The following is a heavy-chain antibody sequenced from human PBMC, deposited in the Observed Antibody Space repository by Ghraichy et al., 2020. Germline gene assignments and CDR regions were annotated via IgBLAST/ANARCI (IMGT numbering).Heavy chain of an antibody. CDR2: IIPIFGTA. V-gene: IGHV1-69*13. J-gene: IGHJ5*02. CDR1: GGTFSSYA. D-gene: IGHD3-22*01. CDR3: ARDEAGYDSSGYYPWFDP. Sequence: SVNVSCKASGGTFSSYAISWVRQAPGQGLEWMGGIIPIFGTANYAQKFQGRVTITADESTSTAYMELSSLRSEDTAVYYCARDEAGYDSSGYYPWFDPWGQGTLVTVSS.